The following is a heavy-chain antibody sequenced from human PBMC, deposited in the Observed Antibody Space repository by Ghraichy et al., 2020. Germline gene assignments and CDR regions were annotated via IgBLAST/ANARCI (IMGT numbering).Heavy chain of an antibody. CDR3: ARGGPRGSASIAVAGTGFDT. CDR2: INHSGST. V-gene: IGHV4-34*01. J-gene: IGHJ5*02. Sequence: SETLSLTCAVYGGSFSGYYWSWIRQPPGKGLEWIGEINHSGSTNYNPSLKSRVTISVDTSKNQFSLKLSSVTAADTAVYYCARGGPRGSASIAVAGTGFDTWGQGTLVTVSS. CDR1: GGSFSGYY. D-gene: IGHD6-19*01.